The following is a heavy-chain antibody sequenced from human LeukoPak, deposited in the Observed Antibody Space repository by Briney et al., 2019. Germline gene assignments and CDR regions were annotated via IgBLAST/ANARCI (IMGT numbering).Heavy chain of an antibody. D-gene: IGHD1-26*01. V-gene: IGHV1-2*02. CDR1: GYTFTGYY. CDR3: AREREDSGSYYDY. CDR2: INPNSGGT. Sequence: ASVKVSCKASGYTFTGYYMHWVRQAPGQGLEWMGWINPNSGGTNYAQKFQGRVTMTRDTSISTAYTELSRLRSDDTAVYYCAREREDSGSYYDYWGQGTLVTVSS. J-gene: IGHJ4*02.